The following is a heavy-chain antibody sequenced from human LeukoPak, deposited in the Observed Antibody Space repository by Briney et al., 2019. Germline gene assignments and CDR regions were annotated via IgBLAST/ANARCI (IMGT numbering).Heavy chain of an antibody. V-gene: IGHV1-18*04. CDR2: ISAYNGNT. D-gene: IGHD4-17*01. Sequence: ASVKVSCKASGYTFTSYGISWVRQAPGQGLEWMGWISAYNGNTNYAQKLQGRVTMTTDTSTSTAYMELRSLRSVDTAVYYCARSLKSMTTVTIEYFQHWGQGTLVTVSS. J-gene: IGHJ1*01. CDR3: ARSLKSMTTVTIEYFQH. CDR1: GYTFTSYG.